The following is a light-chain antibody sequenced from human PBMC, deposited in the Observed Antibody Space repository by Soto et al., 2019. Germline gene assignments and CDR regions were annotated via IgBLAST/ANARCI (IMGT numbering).Light chain of an antibody. CDR1: SSDVGDYNY. CDR3: SSSTSSSTLVV. Sequence: QSVLTQPASVSGSPGQSITICCTGTSSDVGDYNYVSWYQQHPGKAPKLMIYDVSNRPSGVSNRFSGSKSGNTASLTISGLQAEDEADYYCSSSTSSSTLVVFGTGTKLTVL. J-gene: IGLJ1*01. CDR2: DVS. V-gene: IGLV2-14*01.